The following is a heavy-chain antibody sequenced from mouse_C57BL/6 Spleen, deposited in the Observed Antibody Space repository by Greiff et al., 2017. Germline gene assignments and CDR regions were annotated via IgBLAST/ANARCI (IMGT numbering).Heavy chain of an antibody. J-gene: IGHJ4*01. CDR1: GYTFTSYW. Sequence: VQLQQPGAELVKPGASVKLSCKASGYTFTSYWMHWVKQRPGQGLEWIGMIHPNSGSTNYNEKFKSKATLTVDKSSSTAYMQLSSLTSEDSAVYYCAREGQRDGSRYAMDYWGQGTSVTVSS. V-gene: IGHV1-64*01. CDR3: AREGQRDGSRYAMDY. CDR2: IHPNSGST. D-gene: IGHD2-3*01.